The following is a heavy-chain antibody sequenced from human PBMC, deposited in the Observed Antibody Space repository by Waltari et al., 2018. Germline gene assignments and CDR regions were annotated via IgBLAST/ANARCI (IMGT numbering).Heavy chain of an antibody. Sequence: SSVKVSCKASGGTFSSYTISWVRQAPGQGLEWMGRIIPILGIANYAQKFQGRVTSTADKSTSTAYMELSSLRSEDTAVYYCARVSGDLPFDIWGQGTMVTVSS. CDR2: IIPILGIA. CDR3: ARVSGDLPFDI. J-gene: IGHJ3*02. CDR1: GGTFSSYT. D-gene: IGHD7-27*01. V-gene: IGHV1-69*02.